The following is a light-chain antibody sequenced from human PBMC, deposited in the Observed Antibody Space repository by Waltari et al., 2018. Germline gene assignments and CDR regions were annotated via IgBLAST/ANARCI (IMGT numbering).Light chain of an antibody. J-gene: IGLJ2*01. Sequence: QSALTQPRSVSGSPGQSVTISCTGTSGDVGDYNYVSWYQEQPGKAPSLTIYDVSERPSGVPDRVSAAKSGHTAALTISGLQAEDEGSYHCCSRAGSSVVFGGGTKLTVL. CDR1: SGDVGDYNY. CDR3: CSRAGSSVV. V-gene: IGLV2-11*01. CDR2: DVS.